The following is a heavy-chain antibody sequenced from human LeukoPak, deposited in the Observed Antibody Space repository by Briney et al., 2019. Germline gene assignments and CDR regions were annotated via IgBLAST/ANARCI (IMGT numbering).Heavy chain of an antibody. D-gene: IGHD5-24*01. V-gene: IGHV3-7*01. CDR1: GFTFTTYW. CDR2: INQVGSSK. Sequence: GGSLRLSCAASGFTFTTYWMGWVRQAPGEGPEWVANINQVGSSKYFVDSVKGRFITSRDNAKNSLYLQMNSLRDEDTAVYYCANLGPPGRDHYLESWGQGTLVTVSS. CDR3: ANLGPPGRDHYLES. J-gene: IGHJ4*02.